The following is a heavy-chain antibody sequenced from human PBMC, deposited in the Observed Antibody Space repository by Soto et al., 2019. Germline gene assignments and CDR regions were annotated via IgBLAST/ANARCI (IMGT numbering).Heavy chain of an antibody. CDR1: GGSISSGGYY. Sequence: SETLSLTCTVSGGSISSGGYYWSWIRQHPGKGLEWIGYIYYSGSTYYNPSLKSRVTISVDTSKNQFSLKLSSVTAADTAVYYCARGHGDYGVADRGFDYWGQGTLVTVSS. D-gene: IGHD4-17*01. CDR2: IYYSGST. CDR3: ARGHGDYGVADRGFDY. V-gene: IGHV4-31*03. J-gene: IGHJ4*02.